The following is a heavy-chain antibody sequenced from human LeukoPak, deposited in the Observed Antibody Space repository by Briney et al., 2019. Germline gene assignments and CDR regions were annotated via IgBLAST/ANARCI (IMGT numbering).Heavy chain of an antibody. CDR3: ARVVNWFDP. Sequence: SETLSLTCTVSGGSISSYYWSWIRQPPGKGLEWIGYIYYGGSTNYNPSLKSRVTISVDTSKNQFSLKLSSVTAADTAVYYCARVVNWFDPWGQGTLVTVSS. CDR2: IYYGGST. V-gene: IGHV4-59*08. J-gene: IGHJ5*02. D-gene: IGHD2-15*01. CDR1: GGSISSYY.